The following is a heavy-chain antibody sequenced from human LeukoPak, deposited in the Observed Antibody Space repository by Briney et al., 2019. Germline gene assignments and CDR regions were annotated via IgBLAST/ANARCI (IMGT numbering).Heavy chain of an antibody. J-gene: IGHJ5*02. CDR3: ARSMISMLKVNWFDP. Sequence: PSETLSLTCSRSGYSIRIGYSWGWIRQPPGKGLEWIGSISHSGNTYYNPSLKSRVTISLDTSKNQFSLKLNSVTAADTAVYFCARSMISMLKVNWFDPWGQGTLVTVSS. CDR2: ISHSGNT. V-gene: IGHV4-38-2*01. CDR1: GYSIRIGYS. D-gene: IGHD3-16*01.